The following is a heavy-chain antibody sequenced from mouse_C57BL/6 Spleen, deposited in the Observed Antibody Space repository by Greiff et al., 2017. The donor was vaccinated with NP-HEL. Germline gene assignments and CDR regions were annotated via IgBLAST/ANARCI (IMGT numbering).Heavy chain of an antibody. Sequence: EVQLQQSGPGLVKPSQSLSLTCTVTGYSITSGYGWNWIRQFPGNKLEWMGYISYSGSTNYNPSLTSRISITRDTSKNQFFLQLNSVTTEDTATYYCARTARIKYWGQGTTLTGSS. CDR3: ARTARIKY. CDR1: GYSITSGYG. J-gene: IGHJ2*01. D-gene: IGHD1-2*01. V-gene: IGHV3-2*02. CDR2: ISYSGST.